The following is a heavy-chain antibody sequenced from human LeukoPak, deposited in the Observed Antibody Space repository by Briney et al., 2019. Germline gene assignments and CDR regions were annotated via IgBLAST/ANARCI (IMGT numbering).Heavy chain of an antibody. D-gene: IGHD6-13*01. CDR1: GYTFTSYG. CDR2: IIPKFGTA. CDR3: ARAGYNTNWPLRWFDP. J-gene: IGHJ5*02. Sequence: SVKVSCKASGYTFTSYGIIWVRQAPGQGLEWMGGIIPKFGTANYAQKFQGRVTITADESTSTAYMELSSLRSEDTAVYYCARAGYNTNWPLRWFDPWGQGTPVTVSS. V-gene: IGHV1-69*13.